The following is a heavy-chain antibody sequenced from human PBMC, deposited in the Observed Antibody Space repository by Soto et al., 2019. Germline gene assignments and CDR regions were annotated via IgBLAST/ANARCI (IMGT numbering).Heavy chain of an antibody. CDR3: AHPRGYRVFDAYDI. CDR2: ISRDGYDI. D-gene: IGHD1-1*01. CDR1: GFTFSTYA. V-gene: IGHV3-23*01. Sequence: EVQLLESGGGLIQPGGSLRLSCAASGFTFSTYAMSWVRQAPGKGLEGVSAISRDGYDIYYADSVKGRFTISRDNSKHMLFLQMNILRTEDTAVYYCAHPRGYRVFDAYDIWGQGAMVTVSS. J-gene: IGHJ3*02.